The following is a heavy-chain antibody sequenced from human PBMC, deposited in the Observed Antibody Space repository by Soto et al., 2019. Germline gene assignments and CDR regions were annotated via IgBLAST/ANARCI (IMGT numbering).Heavy chain of an antibody. J-gene: IGHJ4*02. Sequence: EVQLLESGGGLVQPGGSLRLSCAASGFTFSSYAMSWVRQAPGKGLEWVSAISGSGGSTYYADSVTGRFTISRDNSKSTLDLQMNSLRAEDTAVYYCAKVDLDYDFWSGTFFDYWGQGTLVTVSS. CDR3: AKVDLDYDFWSGTFFDY. D-gene: IGHD3-3*01. CDR1: GFTFSSYA. CDR2: ISGSGGST. V-gene: IGHV3-23*01.